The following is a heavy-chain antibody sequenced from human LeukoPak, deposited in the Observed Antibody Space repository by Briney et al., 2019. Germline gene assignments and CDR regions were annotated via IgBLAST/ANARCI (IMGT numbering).Heavy chain of an antibody. J-gene: IGHJ6*03. CDR1: GGSFSGCY. CDR2: INHSGST. V-gene: IGHV4-34*01. CDR3: ARSFLYYYYYMDV. Sequence: SETLSLTCAVYGGSFSGCYWSWIRQPPGKGLEWIGEINHSGSTNYNPSLKSRVTISVDTSKNQFSLKLSSVTAADTAVYYCARSFLYYYYYMDVWGKGTTVTVSS. D-gene: IGHD2/OR15-2a*01.